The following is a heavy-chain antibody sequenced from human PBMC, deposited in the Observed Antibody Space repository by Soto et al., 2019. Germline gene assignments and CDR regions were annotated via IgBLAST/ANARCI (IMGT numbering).Heavy chain of an antibody. V-gene: IGHV1-45*02. CDR2: ITPFNGNT. CDR3: ARSRIYGDYGSDFLI. D-gene: IGHD4-17*01. CDR1: GYTFTNRY. J-gene: IGHJ3*02. Sequence: SVKVSCKASGYTFTNRYLHWVRQAPGQALEWMGWITPFNGNTNYAQKFQDRVTITRDRSMSTAYMELSSLRSEDTAMYYCARSRIYGDYGSDFLIWRQATTVSV.